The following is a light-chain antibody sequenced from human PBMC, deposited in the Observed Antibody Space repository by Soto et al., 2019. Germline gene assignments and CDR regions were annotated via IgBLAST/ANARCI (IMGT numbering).Light chain of an antibody. CDR2: GAA. J-gene: IGKJ1*01. V-gene: IGKV3-15*01. CDR1: QSVFSS. Sequence: EIVLTPSPDTLSVSPGERDTLSCRASQSVFSSLAWFQQKPGQAPRLLIYGAATRATGIPARFSGSGSGTEFSLTISSLQSEDFAVYYCQQYHNWPAFGQGTKVEIK. CDR3: QQYHNWPA.